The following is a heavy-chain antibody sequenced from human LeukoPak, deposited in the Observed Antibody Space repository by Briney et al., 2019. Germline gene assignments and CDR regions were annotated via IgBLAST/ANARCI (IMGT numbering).Heavy chain of an antibody. D-gene: IGHD2-21*02. CDR1: GVSVSSGSYY. CDR2: IYYSGST. CDR3: ARALVTAILYED. J-gene: IGHJ4*02. Sequence: SETLSLTCSVSGVSVSSGSYYWSWIRQPPGKGLEWIVYIYYSGSTNYNPSLKSRVTISVDTSKNQFSLKLSSVTAADTAVYYCARALVTAILYEDWGQGTLVTVSS. V-gene: IGHV4-61*01.